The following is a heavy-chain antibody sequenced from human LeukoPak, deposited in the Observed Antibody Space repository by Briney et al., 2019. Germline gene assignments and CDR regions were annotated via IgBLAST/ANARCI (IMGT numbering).Heavy chain of an antibody. CDR3: ARHVRSSYYYGSGSHPRENWFDP. V-gene: IGHV4-34*01. J-gene: IGHJ5*02. Sequence: SETLSLTCAVYGGSFSGYYWSWIRQPPGKGLEWIGEINHSGSTNYNPSLKSRVTISVDTSKNQFSLKLSSVTAADTAVYYCARHVRSSYYYGSGSHPRENWFDPWGQGTLVTVSS. D-gene: IGHD3-10*01. CDR1: GGSFSGYY. CDR2: INHSGST.